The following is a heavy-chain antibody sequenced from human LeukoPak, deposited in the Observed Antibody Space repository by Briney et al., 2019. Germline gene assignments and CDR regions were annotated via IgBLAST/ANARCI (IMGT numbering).Heavy chain of an antibody. Sequence: SETLSLTCAVYGGSFSGYYWSWIRQPPGKGLEWIGEINHSGSTNYNPSLKSRVTISVDTSKNQFSLKLSSVTAADTAVYYCARGECDSSAPCFDYWDQGTLVTVSS. CDR1: GGSFSGYY. CDR3: ARGECDSSAPCFDY. J-gene: IGHJ4*02. CDR2: INHSGST. V-gene: IGHV4-34*01. D-gene: IGHD3-22*01.